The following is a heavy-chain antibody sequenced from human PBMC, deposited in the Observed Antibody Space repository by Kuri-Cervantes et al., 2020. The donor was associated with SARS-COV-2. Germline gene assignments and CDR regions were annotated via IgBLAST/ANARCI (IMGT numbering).Heavy chain of an antibody. CDR2: ISKGSDTI. CDR1: GFTFNTYS. CDR3: AKDPHGIVVVVAAIDQ. V-gene: IGHV3-48*01. D-gene: IGHD2-15*01. J-gene: IGHJ4*02. Sequence: GGSLRLSCAASGFTFNTYSMDWVRLAPGKGLEWLAYISKGSDTIYYADSVKGRFTISRDNAKNTLYLQMDSLRPDDTAVYYCAKDPHGIVVVVAAIDQWGQGTLVTVSS.